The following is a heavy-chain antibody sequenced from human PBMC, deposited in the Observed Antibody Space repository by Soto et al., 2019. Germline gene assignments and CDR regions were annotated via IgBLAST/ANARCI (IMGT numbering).Heavy chain of an antibody. V-gene: IGHV1-18*01. D-gene: IGHD3-10*01. CDR1: GYTFTNYG. J-gene: IGHJ5*02. Sequence: GASVKVSCKASGYTFTNYGISWVRQAPGQGLEWMGWINVYNGNTKYAQKVQGRVTMTTDTSTSTAYMELRSLRSDDTAVYYCARGVGSGSYYNQYNWFDPWGQEPWSPSPQ. CDR3: ARGVGSGSYYNQYNWFDP. CDR2: INVYNGNT.